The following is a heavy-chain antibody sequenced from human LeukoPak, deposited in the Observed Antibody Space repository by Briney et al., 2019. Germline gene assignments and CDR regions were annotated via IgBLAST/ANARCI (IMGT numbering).Heavy chain of an antibody. V-gene: IGHV4-31*03. CDR2: IYYSGST. J-gene: IGHJ4*02. CDR1: GGSISSGGYY. CDR3: ASSAYYDSSGYYYFDY. Sequence: PQTLSLTCTVSGGSISSGGYYWSWIRQHPGKGLEWIGYIYYSGSTYYNPSLKSRVTISVDTSKNQFSLKLSSVTAADTAVYYCASSAYYDSSGYYYFDYWGQGTLVTVSS. D-gene: IGHD3-22*01.